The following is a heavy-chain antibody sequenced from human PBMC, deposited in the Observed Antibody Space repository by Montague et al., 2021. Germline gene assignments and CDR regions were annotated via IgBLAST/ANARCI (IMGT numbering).Heavy chain of an antibody. V-gene: IGHV4-39*01. Sequence: SETLSLTCTVSGGSISSTSHYWDWIRQPPGKGLEWIGTFYSGGNTYYNPALKSRVSISADTSNNQFSLKPHSVTAADTAVYFCARARITGTTTPLDYWGQGTLVIVSS. CDR2: FYSGGNT. D-gene: IGHD1/OR15-1a*01. J-gene: IGHJ4*02. CDR3: ARARITGTTTPLDY. CDR1: GGSISSTSHY.